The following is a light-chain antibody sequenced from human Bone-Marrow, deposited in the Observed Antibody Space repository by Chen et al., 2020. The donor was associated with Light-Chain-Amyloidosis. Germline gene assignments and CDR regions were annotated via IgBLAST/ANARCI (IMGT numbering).Light chain of an antibody. CDR2: NDT. V-gene: IGLV3-25*03. CDR1: DLPTKY. J-gene: IGLJ2*01. CDR3: QSADSSGTYEVI. Sequence: SYELPHPPSVSVSPGQTARITCSGDDLPTKYAYWYQQKPGQAPVLVIHNDTERPSGLFDRFSASSSWTTATFTISGVQAEDEADYHCQSADSSGTYEVIFGGGTKLTVL.